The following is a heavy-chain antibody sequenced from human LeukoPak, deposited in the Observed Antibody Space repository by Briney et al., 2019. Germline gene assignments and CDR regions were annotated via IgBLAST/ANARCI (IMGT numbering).Heavy chain of an antibody. D-gene: IGHD4-23*01. CDR3: ARGEVVTYFDY. V-gene: IGHV1-69*13. CDR1: VGTFGSYA. CDR2: IIPIFGTA. J-gene: IGHJ4*02. Sequence: ASVKLSCKASVGTFGSYAISWVRHAPGQGLEWMGGIIPIFGTANYAQTFQGRVTITADESTSTAYMELSSVRSEDTAVYYCARGEVVTYFDYWGQRTLVTVSS.